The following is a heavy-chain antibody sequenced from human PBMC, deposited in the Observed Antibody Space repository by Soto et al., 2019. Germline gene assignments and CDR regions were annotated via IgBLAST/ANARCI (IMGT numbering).Heavy chain of an antibody. J-gene: IGHJ4*02. CDR2: IKSKTDGGTT. Sequence: GGSLRLSCAASGFTFSNAWMGWVRQAPGKGLEWVGRIKSKTDGGTTDYAAPVKGRFTISRDDSKNTLYLQMNSLKTEDTAVYYCTTLEVATIGEYYFDYWGQGTLVTVSS. V-gene: IGHV3-15*01. CDR3: TTLEVATIGEYYFDY. D-gene: IGHD5-12*01. CDR1: GFTFSNAW.